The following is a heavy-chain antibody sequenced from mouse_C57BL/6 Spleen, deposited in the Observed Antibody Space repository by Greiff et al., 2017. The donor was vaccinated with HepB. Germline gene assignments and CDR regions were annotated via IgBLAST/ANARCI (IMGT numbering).Heavy chain of an antibody. CDR2: INPSSGYT. V-gene: IGHV1-4*01. CDR3: ARRDGNYEVFAY. Sequence: QVQLQQSGAELARPGASVKMSCKASGYTFTSYTMHWVKQRPGQGLEWIGYINPSSGYTKYNQKFKDKATLTADKSSSTAYRQLSSLTSEDSAVYYCARRDGNYEVFAYWGQWTLVTVSA. J-gene: IGHJ3*01. D-gene: IGHD2-1*01. CDR1: GYTFTSYT.